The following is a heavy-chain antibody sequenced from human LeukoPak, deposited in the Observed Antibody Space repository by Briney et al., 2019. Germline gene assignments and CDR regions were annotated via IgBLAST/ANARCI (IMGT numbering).Heavy chain of an antibody. CDR2: ISSNGGST. Sequence: PGGSLRLSCAASGFTFSSYAMHWVRQAPGKGLEYVSAISSNGGSTYYANSVKGRFTISRDNSKNTLYLQMGSLRAEDMAVYYCASGDDSSGYYWGATLDYWGQGTLVTVSS. V-gene: IGHV3-64*01. D-gene: IGHD3-22*01. CDR3: ASGDDSSGYYWGATLDY. J-gene: IGHJ4*02. CDR1: GFTFSSYA.